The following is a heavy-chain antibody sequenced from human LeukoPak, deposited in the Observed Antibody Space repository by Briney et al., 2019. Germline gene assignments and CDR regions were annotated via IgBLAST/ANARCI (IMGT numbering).Heavy chain of an antibody. CDR3: ARHRAAAGMSGAFDI. CDR2: IYNSGST. J-gene: IGHJ3*02. Sequence: SETLSLTCTVSGGSISSYYWSWIRQPPGKGLEWIGYIYNSGSTNDNPSLKSRVTISVDTSKNQFSLKLSSVTAADTAVYYCARHRAAAGMSGAFDIWGQGTMVTVSS. V-gene: IGHV4-59*08. CDR1: GGSISSYY. D-gene: IGHD6-13*01.